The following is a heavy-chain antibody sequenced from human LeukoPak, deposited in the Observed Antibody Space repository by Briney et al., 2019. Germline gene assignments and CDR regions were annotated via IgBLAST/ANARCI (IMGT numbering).Heavy chain of an antibody. D-gene: IGHD6-13*01. J-gene: IGHJ4*02. Sequence: GRSLRLSCAASGFTFSSYGMHWVRQAPGKGLEWVAVIWYDGSNKYYADSVKGRFTISRDNSKNTLYLQMNSLRAEDTAVYYCAKPGQQLVPIDYWGQGTLVTVSS. CDR1: GFTFSSYG. V-gene: IGHV3-33*06. CDR2: IWYDGSNK. CDR3: AKPGQQLVPIDY.